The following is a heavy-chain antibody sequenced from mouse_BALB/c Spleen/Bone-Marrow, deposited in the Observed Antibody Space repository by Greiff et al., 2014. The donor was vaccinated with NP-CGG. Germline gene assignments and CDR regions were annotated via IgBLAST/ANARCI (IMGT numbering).Heavy chain of an antibody. CDR1: GFTFSDFY. CDR3: ARSGERYGAMDY. V-gene: IGHV5-4*02. CDR2: ISNGGTYT. D-gene: IGHD1-1*02. Sequence: EVQRVESGGGLVKPGGSLKLSCAASGFTFSDFYMFWFRQTPEKRLEGVATISNGGTYTYYPDSVKGRFTISRDNAKNNLYLQMSSLKSEDTAMYYCARSGERYGAMDYWGQGTSVTVTS. J-gene: IGHJ4*01.